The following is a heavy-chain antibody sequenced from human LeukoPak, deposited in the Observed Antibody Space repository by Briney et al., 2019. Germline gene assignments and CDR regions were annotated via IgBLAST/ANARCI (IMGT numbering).Heavy chain of an antibody. D-gene: IGHD5-18*01. CDR2: ISYDGSNK. J-gene: IGHJ3*02. CDR3: ARGNSYGYGNAFDI. V-gene: IGHV3-30*03. Sequence: GGSLRLSCAASGFTFSSYGMHWVRQAPGKGLEWVAVISYDGSNKYYADSVKGRFAISRDNSKNTLYLQMNSLRAEDTAVYYCARGNSYGYGNAFDIWGQGTMVTVSS. CDR1: GFTFSSYG.